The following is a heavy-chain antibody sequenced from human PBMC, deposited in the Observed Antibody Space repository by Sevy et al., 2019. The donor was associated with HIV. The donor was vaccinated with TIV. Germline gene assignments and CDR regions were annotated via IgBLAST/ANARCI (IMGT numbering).Heavy chain of an antibody. D-gene: IGHD6-6*01. V-gene: IGHV3-7*01. CDR3: ARDFEQLVRFDY. CDR2: TKQDGSEI. J-gene: IGHJ4*02. CDR1: GFTFSSYW. Sequence: GGSLRLSCAASGFTFSSYWMSWVRQAPGKGLEWVANTKQDGSEIYYVDSVRGRFTISRDNAKNSLYLQMNSLRAEDTAVYYCARDFEQLVRFDYWGQGTLVTVSS.